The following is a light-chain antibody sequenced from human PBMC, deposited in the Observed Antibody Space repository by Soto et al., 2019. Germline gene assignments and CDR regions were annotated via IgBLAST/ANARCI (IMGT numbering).Light chain of an antibody. Sequence: EFVLTQSPGTLSLSRVERATLSFRASQTVRNNYLAWYQQKPGQAPRLLIYGASTRATGIPARFSGSGSGTEFTLTISSLQSEDFAVYYCQQRSSWPPITFGQGTRLEI. CDR2: GAS. CDR1: QTVRNN. V-gene: IGKV3D-20*02. CDR3: QQRSSWPPIT. J-gene: IGKJ5*01.